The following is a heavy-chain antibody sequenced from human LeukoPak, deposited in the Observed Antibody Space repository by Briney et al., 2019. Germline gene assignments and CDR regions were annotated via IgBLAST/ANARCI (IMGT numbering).Heavy chain of an antibody. D-gene: IGHD3-9*01. Sequence: PGGSLRLSCAASGXTFSNYDMDWVRQAPGKGLEWVAYISNNGKTIYYADCVKGRFTISRDNARSSLYLQMNSLRAEDTAVYYCVFDIWTLGGHWGQGTLVSVAS. CDR1: GXTFSNYD. CDR3: VFDIWTLGGH. J-gene: IGHJ4*02. CDR2: ISNNGKTI. V-gene: IGHV3-48*03.